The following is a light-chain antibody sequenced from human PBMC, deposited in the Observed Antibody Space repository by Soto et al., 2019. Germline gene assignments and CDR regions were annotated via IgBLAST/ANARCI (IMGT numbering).Light chain of an antibody. J-gene: IGLJ2*01. Sequence: QSVLTQPPSASGSPGQSVTISCTGTSSDVGGYNYVSWYQQHPGKAPKLMIYEVSKRPSGVPDRFSGSKSGNTASLTVSGLQAEDEADYYCSSYAGSNNFXVFGGGNKVTVL. V-gene: IGLV2-8*01. CDR2: EVS. CDR1: SSDVGGYNY. CDR3: SSYAGSNNFXV.